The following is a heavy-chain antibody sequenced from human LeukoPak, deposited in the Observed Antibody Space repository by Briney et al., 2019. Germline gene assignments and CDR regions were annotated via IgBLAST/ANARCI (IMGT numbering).Heavy chain of an antibody. CDR3: ARATAIYEAFDY. V-gene: IGHV4-59*01. J-gene: IGHJ4*02. CDR2: IYYSGST. CDR1: GGSINSYY. Sequence: SETLSLTCTVSGGSINSYYWSWIRQPPGKGLEWIGYIYYSGSTNYNPSLKSRVTISVDTSKNQFSLKLISVTAADTAVYYCARATAIYEAFDYWGQGILVTVSS. D-gene: IGHD2-21*02.